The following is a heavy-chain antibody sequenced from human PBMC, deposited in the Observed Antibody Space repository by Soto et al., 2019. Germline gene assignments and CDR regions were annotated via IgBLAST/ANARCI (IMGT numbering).Heavy chain of an antibody. CDR3: ARMPAWFGPLWAYYYYGMDV. V-gene: IGHV3-74*01. J-gene: IGHJ6*02. D-gene: IGHD3-10*01. CDR1: GFTFDSDW. Sequence: GGSLRLSCASSGFTFDSDWLHLVRQPPGKGLVWVSRINSDGSSTSYADSVKGRFTISRDNAKNTLYLQMNSLRAEDTAVYYCARMPAWFGPLWAYYYYGMDVWGQGTTVTV. CDR2: INSDGSST.